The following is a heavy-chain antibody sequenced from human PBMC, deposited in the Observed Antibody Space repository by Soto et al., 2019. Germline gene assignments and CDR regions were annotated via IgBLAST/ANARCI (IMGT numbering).Heavy chain of an antibody. CDR2: ISSSSTYI. CDR3: ASHPRDSSGYWYYFDY. J-gene: IGHJ4*02. CDR1: GFTFSSHS. V-gene: IGHV3-21*01. Sequence: EVQLVESGGGLVKPGGSLRLSCAASGFTFSSHSMNWVRQAPGKGLEWVSSISSSSTYIYYADSVKGRFTISRDNAKNSLYLQMNSLGAEDTAVYYCASHPRDSSGYWYYFDYWGQGTLVTVSS. D-gene: IGHD3-22*01.